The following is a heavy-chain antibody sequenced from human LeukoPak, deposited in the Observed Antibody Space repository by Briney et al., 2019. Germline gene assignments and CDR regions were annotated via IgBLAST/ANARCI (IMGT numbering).Heavy chain of an antibody. D-gene: IGHD2-15*01. CDR3: VYLGYCTGGSCYSGDFDY. J-gene: IGHJ4*02. CDR2: IIPIFGTA. CDR1: GGTFSSYA. Sequence: ASVKVSCKASGGTFSSYAISWVRQAPGQGLEWMGGIIPIFGTADYAQKFQGRVTITADESTSTAYMELSSLRSQDTAVYYCVYLGYCTGGSCYSGDFDYWGQGTLVTVSS. V-gene: IGHV1-69*13.